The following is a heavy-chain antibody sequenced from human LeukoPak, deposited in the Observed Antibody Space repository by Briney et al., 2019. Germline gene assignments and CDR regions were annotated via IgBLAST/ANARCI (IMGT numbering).Heavy chain of an antibody. D-gene: IGHD3-22*01. CDR1: GYTFTSYG. CDR2: ISAYNGNT. Sequence: ASVKVSCKASGYTFTSYGISWVLEAPGHGLERMGWISAYNGNTNYAQKLQGRVTMTIDTSSSTAYIELRCLRTDDTAVYYCARNYYDSSGYYAYWGQGTLVPVSS. CDR3: ARNYYDSSGYYAY. V-gene: IGHV1-18*01. J-gene: IGHJ4*02.